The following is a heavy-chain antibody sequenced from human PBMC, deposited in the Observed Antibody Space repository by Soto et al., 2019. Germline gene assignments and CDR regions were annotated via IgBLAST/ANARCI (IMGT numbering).Heavy chain of an antibody. V-gene: IGHV3-48*02. CDR1: GFTFSSYN. CDR3: ARRSLGTSLDAFDI. CDR2: ISSSSNTI. D-gene: IGHD6-13*01. J-gene: IGHJ3*02. Sequence: EVPLVESGGGLVQPGGSLRLSCAASGFTFSSYNMNWVRQAPGKGLEWVSYISSSSNTIYYADSVKGRFTISRDNAKNSLYLQMNSLRDEDTAVYYCARRSLGTSLDAFDIWGQGTMVTVSS.